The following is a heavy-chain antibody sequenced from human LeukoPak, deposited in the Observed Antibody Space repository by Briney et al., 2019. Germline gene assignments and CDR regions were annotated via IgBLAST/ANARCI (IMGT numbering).Heavy chain of an antibody. V-gene: IGHV3-30*18. CDR1: GFTFSSYG. J-gene: IGHJ3*02. CDR2: ISYDGSNK. Sequence: GGSLRLSCAASGFTFSSYGMHWVRQAPGKGLEWVAVISYDGSNKYYADSVKGRFTISRDNSKNTLYLQMNSLRAEDTAVYYCAKDSGGSYGGAFDIWGQGTMVTVSS. CDR3: AKDSGGSYGGAFDI. D-gene: IGHD2-15*01.